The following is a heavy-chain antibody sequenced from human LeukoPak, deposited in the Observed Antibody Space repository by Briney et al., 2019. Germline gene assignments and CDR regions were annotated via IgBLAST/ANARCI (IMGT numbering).Heavy chain of an antibody. D-gene: IGHD3-16*01. CDR1: GGSISSYY. CDR3: ARVYDRFDP. Sequence: SETLSLTCTASGGSISSYYWSWIRQPPGKGLEWIGYIYYSGSTNYNPSLKSRVTISVDTSKNQFSLKLSSVTAADTAVYYCARVYDRFDPWGQGTLVTVSS. J-gene: IGHJ5*02. CDR2: IYYSGST. V-gene: IGHV4-59*08.